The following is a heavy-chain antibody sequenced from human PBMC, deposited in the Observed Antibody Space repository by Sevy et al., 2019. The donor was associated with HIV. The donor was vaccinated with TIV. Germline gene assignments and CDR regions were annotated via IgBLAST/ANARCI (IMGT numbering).Heavy chain of an antibody. D-gene: IGHD3-22*01. Sequence: SETLSLTCTVSGGSVSSGSYYWSWIRQPPGKGLEWIGYIYYSGSTNYNPTLKSRVTISVDTSKNQCFLKLSSVTAADTAVYYCARASSGYYYFYYYGMDVWGQGTTVTVSS. CDR1: GGSVSSGSYY. CDR2: IYYSGST. CDR3: ARASSGYYYFYYYGMDV. V-gene: IGHV4-61*01. J-gene: IGHJ6*02.